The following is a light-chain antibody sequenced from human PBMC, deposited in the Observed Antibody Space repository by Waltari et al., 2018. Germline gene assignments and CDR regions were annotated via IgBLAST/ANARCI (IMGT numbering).Light chain of an antibody. CDR1: SSDVGNYNY. Sequence: QSALTQPASVSGSPGQSITISCTGTSSDVGNYNYVPWYQQHPGTATHLMIYDVTNRPYRVSHLFSGSKSGKPVSLTISWLQAEDEADYYCISYTSSSTLIFGGGTRLTVL. V-gene: IGLV2-14*03. CDR3: ISYTSSSTLI. J-gene: IGLJ2*01. CDR2: DVT.